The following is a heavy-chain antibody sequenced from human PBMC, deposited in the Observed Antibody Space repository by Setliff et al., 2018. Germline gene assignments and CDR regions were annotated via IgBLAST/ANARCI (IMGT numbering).Heavy chain of an antibody. J-gene: IGHJ3*02. CDR1: GYTFTGYY. D-gene: IGHD3-22*01. CDR3: ARVTMIVLSRRAFDI. Sequence: GASVKVSCKASGYTFTGYYMHWVRQAPGQGLEWMGRINPNSGGTNYAQKFQGRVTMTRDTSISTAYMELSRLRSDDTAVYYCARVTMIVLSRRAFDIWGQGTMVTVSS. V-gene: IGHV1-2*06. CDR2: INPNSGGT.